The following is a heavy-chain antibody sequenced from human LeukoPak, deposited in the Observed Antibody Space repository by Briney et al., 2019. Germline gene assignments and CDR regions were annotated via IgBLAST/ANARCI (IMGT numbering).Heavy chain of an antibody. CDR1: GGSISSSSYY. CDR2: IYYSGST. D-gene: IGHD3-22*01. V-gene: IGHV4-39*07. Sequence: SETLSLTCTVSGGSISSSSYYWGWIRQPPGKGLEWIGSIYYSGSTYYNPSLKSRVTISVDTSKNQFSLKLSSVTAADTAVYYCARGYYDSSGPWDYWGPGTLVTVSS. J-gene: IGHJ4*02. CDR3: ARGYYDSSGPWDY.